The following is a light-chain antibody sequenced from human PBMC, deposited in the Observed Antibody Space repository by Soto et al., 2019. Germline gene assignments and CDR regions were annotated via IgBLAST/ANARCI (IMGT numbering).Light chain of an antibody. Sequence: DIVMTQSPDSLAVSLGERATINWNSSQSVLYSSNNKNYLAWYQQKPGQPPKLLIYWASTRESGVPDRFSGSGSGTDFTLTISSLQAEDVAVYYCQQYYSTPLTFGGGTKVDIK. J-gene: IGKJ4*01. CDR2: WAS. CDR3: QQYYSTPLT. CDR1: QSVLYSSNNKNY. V-gene: IGKV4-1*01.